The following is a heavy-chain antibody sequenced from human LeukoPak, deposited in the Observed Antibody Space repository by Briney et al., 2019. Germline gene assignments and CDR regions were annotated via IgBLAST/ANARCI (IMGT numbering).Heavy chain of an antibody. Sequence: VSVKVSCKVSGYTLTELSMHWVRQAPGKGLEWMGGFDPEDGETIYAQKFQGRVTMTEDTSTDTAYMELSSLRSEDTAVYYCATDQGAYYDFWSGYYIWGQGTLVTVSS. CDR1: GYTLTELS. CDR3: ATDQGAYYDFWSGYYI. J-gene: IGHJ4*02. V-gene: IGHV1-24*01. CDR2: FDPEDGET. D-gene: IGHD3-3*01.